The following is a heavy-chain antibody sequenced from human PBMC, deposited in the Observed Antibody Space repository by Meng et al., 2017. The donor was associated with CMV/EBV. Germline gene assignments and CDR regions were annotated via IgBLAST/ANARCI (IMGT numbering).Heavy chain of an antibody. Sequence: GESLKISCAASGFTFSSYSMNWVRQAPGKGLEWVSSISSSSSYIYYADSVKGRFTISRDNAKNSLYLQMNSLRAEDTAVYYCARRYNWNDGSWGIGVGEDWTPTNYYYYGMDVWGQGTTVTVSS. D-gene: IGHD1-1*01. V-gene: IGHV3-21*01. CDR1: GFTFSSYS. J-gene: IGHJ6*02. CDR2: ISSSSSYI. CDR3: ARRYNWNDGSWGIGVGEDWTPTNYYYYGMDV.